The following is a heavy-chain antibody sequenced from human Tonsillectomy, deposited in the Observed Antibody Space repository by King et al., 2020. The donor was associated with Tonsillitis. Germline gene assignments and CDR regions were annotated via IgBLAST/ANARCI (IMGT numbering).Heavy chain of an antibody. J-gene: IGHJ4*02. CDR2: INHRGST. V-gene: IGHV4-34*01. D-gene: IGHD2-15*01. CDR1: GGSFSGYF. CDR3: ARQSPYCGVDSCYEFDF. Sequence: VQLQQWGAGQLKPSETLSLTCAVSGGSFSGYFWTWIRQPPGKTLEWIGQINHRGSTNYNSSLKSRVTMSVDTSKNQLSLKVTSVAAADTAVYYCARQSPYCGVDSCYEFDFWGQGTLVTVSS.